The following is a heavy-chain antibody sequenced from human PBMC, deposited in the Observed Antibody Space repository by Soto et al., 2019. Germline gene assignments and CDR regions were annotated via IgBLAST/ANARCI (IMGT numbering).Heavy chain of an antibody. CDR1: GFTFSSYW. J-gene: IGHJ4*02. D-gene: IGHD3-3*01. Sequence: PGGSLRLSCAASGFTFSSYWMSWVRQAPGKGLEWVANIKQDGSEKYYVDSVKGRFTISRDNAKNSLYLQMNSLRAEDTAVYYCARGGTYYDFWSGYYTRYFAYWGQGTLVTVSS. CDR3: ARGGTYYDFWSGYYTRYFAY. V-gene: IGHV3-7*03. CDR2: IKQDGSEK.